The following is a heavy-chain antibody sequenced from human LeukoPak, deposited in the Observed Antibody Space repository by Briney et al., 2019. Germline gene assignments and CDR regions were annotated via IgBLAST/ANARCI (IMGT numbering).Heavy chain of an antibody. V-gene: IGHV1-69*13. J-gene: IGHJ5*02. D-gene: IGHD6-13*01. CDR3: ARDEQDSSSWYARWFDP. Sequence: SVKVSCKASGGTFSSYTISWVRQAPRQGLEWMGGIIPIFGTAHYAQTFQGRVTITADESTSTAYMELSSLRSEDTAVYYCARDEQDSSSWYARWFDPWGQGTLVTVSS. CDR1: GGTFSSYT. CDR2: IIPIFGTA.